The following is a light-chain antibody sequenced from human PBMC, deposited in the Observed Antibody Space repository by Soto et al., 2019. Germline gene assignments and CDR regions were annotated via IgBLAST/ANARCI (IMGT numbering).Light chain of an antibody. J-gene: IGKJ1*01. CDR3: QQYGSSSWT. V-gene: IGKV3-20*01. CDR2: GTS. Sequence: IVLTQSPGTLSLSPEERATLSCRASQSVSSSYLAWYQQKPGQAPRLLIYGTSSRATAIPDRFSGSGSGTDFTLTICRLEPEDFAVYYCQQYGSSSWTFGQGTKVDIK. CDR1: QSVSSSY.